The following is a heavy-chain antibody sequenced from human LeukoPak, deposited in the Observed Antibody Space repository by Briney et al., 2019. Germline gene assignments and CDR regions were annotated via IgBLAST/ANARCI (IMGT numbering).Heavy chain of an antibody. D-gene: IGHD3-10*01. CDR3: ARALGNYFDY. CDR2: ISWNSGSI. Sequence: PGGSLRLSCAASGFTFDDYAMHWVRQAPGKGLEWVSGISWNSGSIGYADSVKGRFTISRDNSKNTLYLQMNSLRAEDTAVYYCARALGNYFDYWGQGTLVTVSS. CDR1: GFTFDDYA. J-gene: IGHJ4*02. V-gene: IGHV3-9*01.